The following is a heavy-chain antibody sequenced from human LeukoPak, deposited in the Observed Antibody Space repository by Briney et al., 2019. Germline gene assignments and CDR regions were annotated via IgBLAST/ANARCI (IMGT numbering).Heavy chain of an antibody. CDR3: ARVMLYCGGDCFSFDY. CDR2: IYHSGST. CDR1: GGSISSGGYS. D-gene: IGHD2-21*02. V-gene: IGHV4-30-2*01. J-gene: IGHJ4*02. Sequence: PSETLSLTCAVSGGSISSGGYSWSWIRQPPGKGLEWIGYIYHSGSTYYNPSLKSRVTISVDRSKNQFSLKLSSVTAADTAVYYCARVMLYCGGDCFSFDYWGQGTVVTVSS.